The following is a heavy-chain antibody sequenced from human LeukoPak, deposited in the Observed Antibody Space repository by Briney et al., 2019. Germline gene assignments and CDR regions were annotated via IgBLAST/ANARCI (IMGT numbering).Heavy chain of an antibody. CDR3: ARERIICSSTSCYYSWFDP. V-gene: IGHV4-34*01. Sequence: GSLRLSCAASGFTFSSYSMNWVRQAPGKGLEWIGEINHSGSTNYNPSLKSRVTISVDTSKNQFSLKLSSVTAADTAVYYCARERIICSSTSCYYSWFDPWGQGTLVTVSS. CDR1: GFTFSSYS. J-gene: IGHJ5*02. D-gene: IGHD2-2*01. CDR2: INHSGST.